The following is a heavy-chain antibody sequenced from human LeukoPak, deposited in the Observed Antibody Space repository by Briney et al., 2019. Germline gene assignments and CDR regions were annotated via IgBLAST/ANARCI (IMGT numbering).Heavy chain of an antibody. CDR1: GFTFSSYW. D-gene: IGHD3-10*01. CDR3: ARYALWFGPHNWFDP. CDR2: IKQDGSEK. J-gene: IGHJ5*02. Sequence: PGGSLRLSCAASGFTFSSYWMSWVRQAPGKGLEWVANIKQDGSEKYYVDSVKGRFTISRDNAKNSLYLQMNSLRAEDTAVYYCARYALWFGPHNWFDPWGQGTQVTVSS. V-gene: IGHV3-7*03.